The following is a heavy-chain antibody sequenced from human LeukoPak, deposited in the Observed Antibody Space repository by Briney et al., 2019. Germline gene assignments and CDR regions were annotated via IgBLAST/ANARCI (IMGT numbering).Heavy chain of an antibody. J-gene: IGHJ5*02. Sequence: SETLSLTCAVYGGSFSGYYWGWIRQPPGKVLEWVGSIYHSGSTYYNPSLKSRVTISVDTSKNQFSLKLSSVTAADTAVYYCASYIVVVVAATFGWFDPWGQGTLVTVSS. V-gene: IGHV4-38-2*01. D-gene: IGHD2-15*01. CDR1: GGSFSGYY. CDR3: ASYIVVVVAATFGWFDP. CDR2: IYHSGST.